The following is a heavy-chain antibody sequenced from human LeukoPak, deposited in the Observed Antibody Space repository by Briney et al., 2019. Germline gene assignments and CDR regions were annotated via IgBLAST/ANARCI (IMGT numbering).Heavy chain of an antibody. CDR1: GYTFTRYG. CDR3: ARDLGIAAAGTQDY. Sequence: ASVKVSCKASGYTFTRYGIRWVRQAPGQGREWMGWISAYNGNTKYAQKIQGRVTMTTDSSTSTAYRDQRSLRSDDTAVYYCARDLGIAAAGTQDYWGQGTLVTVS. V-gene: IGHV1-18*04. CDR2: ISAYNGNT. D-gene: IGHD6-13*01. J-gene: IGHJ4*02.